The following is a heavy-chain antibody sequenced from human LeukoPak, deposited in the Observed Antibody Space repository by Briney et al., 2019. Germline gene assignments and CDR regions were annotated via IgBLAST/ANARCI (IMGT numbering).Heavy chain of an antibody. CDR3: ARVTTGYYYYMDV. J-gene: IGHJ6*03. CDR1: GYSISSGYY. D-gene: IGHD4-11*01. V-gene: IGHV4-38-2*02. Sequence: SETLSLTCTVSGYSISSGYYWGWIRQPPGKGLEWIGSIYHSGSTYYNPSLKSRVTISVDTSKNQFSLKLSSVTAADTAVYYCARVTTGYYYYMDVWGKGTTVTVSS. CDR2: IYHSGST.